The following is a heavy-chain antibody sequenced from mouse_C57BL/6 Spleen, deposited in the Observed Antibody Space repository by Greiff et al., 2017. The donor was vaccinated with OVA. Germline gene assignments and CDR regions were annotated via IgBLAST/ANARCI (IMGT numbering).Heavy chain of an antibody. J-gene: IGHJ1*03. CDR1: GFTFSDYG. V-gene: IGHV5-17*01. CDR3: ARDLLWSHWYFDV. Sequence: EVQLQESGGGLVKPGGSLKLSCAASGFTFSDYGMHWVRQAPGKGLEWVAYISRGSSTIYYADTVKGRFTISRDNAKNTLFMQMTSLRSQNTAMYDCARDLLWSHWYFDVWGTGTTVTVSS. D-gene: IGHD2-1*01. CDR2: ISRGSSTI.